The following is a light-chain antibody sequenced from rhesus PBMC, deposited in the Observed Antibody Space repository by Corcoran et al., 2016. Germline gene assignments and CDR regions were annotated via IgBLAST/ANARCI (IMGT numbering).Light chain of an antibody. J-gene: IGKJ4*01. CDR2: GGS. CDR1: QSLLHSNGNTY. CDR3: VQAIAFPLT. V-gene: IGKV2-72*01. Sequence: DIVMTQTPLSLPITPGEPASISCRSSQSLLHSNGNTYLHWYLQKPGPSQQLLIYGGSNSASGVPERFSGSGSSTDFTLKISKVEADDVGVYYCVQAIAFPLTFGGGTKVEIK.